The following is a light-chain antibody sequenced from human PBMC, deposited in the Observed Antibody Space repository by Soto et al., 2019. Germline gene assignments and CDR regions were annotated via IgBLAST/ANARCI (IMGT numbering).Light chain of an antibody. CDR1: QTVLYSSNNKNY. J-gene: IGKJ1*01. V-gene: IGKV4-1*01. CDR2: WAS. CDR3: QQYFSAPQT. Sequence: DIVMTQSPDSLPVSLGERATINCKSSQTVLYSSNNKNYLAWYQQKPGQPPKLLISWASARESGVPDRFSGSGSATDFTLTISSLQAEDVAVYYCQQYFSAPQTFGQGTKV.